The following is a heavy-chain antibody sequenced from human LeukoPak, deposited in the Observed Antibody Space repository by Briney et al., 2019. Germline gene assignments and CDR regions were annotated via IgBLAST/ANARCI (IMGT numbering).Heavy chain of an antibody. Sequence: GGSLRLSCAASGFTFSSYSMNWVRQAPGKGLEWVSSISSSSSYIYYADSVKGRFTISRDNAKNSLYLQMNSLRAEDTAVYYCARDQSSVAGATYNWFDPWGQGTLVTVSS. V-gene: IGHV3-21*01. CDR3: ARDQSSVAGATYNWFDP. CDR2: ISSSSSYI. J-gene: IGHJ5*02. D-gene: IGHD6-19*01. CDR1: GFTFSSYS.